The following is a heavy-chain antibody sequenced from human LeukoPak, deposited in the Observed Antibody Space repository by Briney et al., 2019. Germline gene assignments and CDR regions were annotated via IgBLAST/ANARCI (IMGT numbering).Heavy chain of an antibody. CDR2: ISGTGGST. V-gene: IGHV3-23*01. CDR3: ARDFRYHDSSGYYSFDY. CDR1: GFTFSSYA. Sequence: GGSLRLSCAASGFTFSSYAMSWFRQAPGKGLEWVSVISGTGGSTYYAGSVKGRFTISRDNSKNTLYLQMNSLRDEDTAVYYCARDFRYHDSSGYYSFDYWGQGTLVTVSS. J-gene: IGHJ4*02. D-gene: IGHD3-22*01.